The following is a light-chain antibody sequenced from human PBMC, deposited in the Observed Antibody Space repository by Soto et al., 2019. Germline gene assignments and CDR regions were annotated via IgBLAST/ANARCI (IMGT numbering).Light chain of an antibody. Sequence: QSALTQPASVSGSPGQSITVSCTGTSSDIGSYNYVSWYQQLPGKAPKLIIYEVNNRPSGVSNRFSGSKSGNTASLTVSGRQAEDEADYYCASFTTTSTRVFGTGTKVTVL. CDR1: SSDIGSYNY. CDR3: ASFTTTSTRV. J-gene: IGLJ1*01. V-gene: IGLV2-14*01. CDR2: EVN.